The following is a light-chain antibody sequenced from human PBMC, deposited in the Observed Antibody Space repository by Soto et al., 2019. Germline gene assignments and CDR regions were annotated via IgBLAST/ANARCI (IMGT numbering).Light chain of an antibody. Sequence: QAVVTQPASVSGSPGQSITISCTGTSSDVGGYDYVSWYQQYPGKAPKLLIYEVTNRPSGVSNRFSGSKSGNTASLTISGLQAEDEADYYCSSYTVSIAWVFGGGTQLTVL. CDR3: SSYTVSIAWV. V-gene: IGLV2-14*01. CDR2: EVT. J-gene: IGLJ7*01. CDR1: SSDVGGYDY.